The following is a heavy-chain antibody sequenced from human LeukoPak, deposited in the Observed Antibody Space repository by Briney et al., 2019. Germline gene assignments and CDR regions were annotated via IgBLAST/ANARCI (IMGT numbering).Heavy chain of an antibody. D-gene: IGHD3-10*01. V-gene: IGHV4-4*02. Sequence: SETRSLTCAVSGGSISSSNWWSWVRQPPGKGLEWIGEIYHSGSTNYNPSLKSRVTISVDKSKNQFSLKLSSVTAADTAVYYCARAMVRGVPFDYWGQGTLVTVSS. CDR2: IYHSGST. J-gene: IGHJ4*02. CDR1: GGSISSSNW. CDR3: ARAMVRGVPFDY.